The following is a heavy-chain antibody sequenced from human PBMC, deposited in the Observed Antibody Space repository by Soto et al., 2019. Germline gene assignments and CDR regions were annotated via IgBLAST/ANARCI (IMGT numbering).Heavy chain of an antibody. CDR1: GSTFTSFG. V-gene: IGHV1-18*04. Sequence: QLHLVQAGAEAKKPGASVKVSCTASGSTFTSFGVSWVRQVPGQGLEGLGWISGYNGDTDYAQKFQGRVTMTTDRYTSTAYMEVRRLRSDDTAVYYCARDKPQQIVGYNYYYGMDVWGQGTKVSVSS. CDR2: ISGYNGDT. D-gene: IGHD6-6*01. CDR3: ARDKPQQIVGYNYYYGMDV. J-gene: IGHJ6*02.